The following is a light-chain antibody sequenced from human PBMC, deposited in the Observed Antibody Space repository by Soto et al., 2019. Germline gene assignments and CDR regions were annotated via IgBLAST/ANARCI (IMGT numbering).Light chain of an antibody. Sequence: EIVLTQSPATLSLSLGEGATLFCRASQSISSHLAWYQQRPGQAPSLLIYDASTRATGIPARFSGSGSGTDFTLTISSLEPEDFAVYYCQQRSNWPPSITFGQGTRLEI. CDR3: QQRSNWPPSIT. CDR2: DAS. V-gene: IGKV3-11*01. CDR1: QSISSH. J-gene: IGKJ5*01.